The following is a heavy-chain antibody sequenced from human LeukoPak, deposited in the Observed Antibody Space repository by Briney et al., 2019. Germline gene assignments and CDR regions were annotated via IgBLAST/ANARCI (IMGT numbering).Heavy chain of an antibody. J-gene: IGHJ4*02. Sequence: GESLKISCKGFGYKFSAYWIAWVRQMPGQGLEWMGIIFPDDSDTRYNLAFQGQVTISADKSISTAYLQWSSLKASDTAMYYCARPSHYDSSGYYYDYWGQGTLVTVSS. D-gene: IGHD3-22*01. CDR1: GYKFSAYW. V-gene: IGHV5-51*01. CDR3: ARPSHYDSSGYYYDY. CDR2: IFPDDSDT.